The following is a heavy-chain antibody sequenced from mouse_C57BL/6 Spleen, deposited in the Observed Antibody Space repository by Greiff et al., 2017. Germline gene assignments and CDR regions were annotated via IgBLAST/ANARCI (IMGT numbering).Heavy chain of an antibody. Sequence: EVMLVESGGGLVKPGGSLKLSCAASGFTFSDYGMHWVRQAPEKGLEWVAYISSGSSTIYYADTVKGRFTISRDNAKNTLFLQMTSLRSEDTAMYYCARQGFYYYGSSFDYWGQGTTLTVSS. CDR1: GFTFSDYG. CDR2: ISSGSSTI. J-gene: IGHJ2*01. CDR3: ARQGFYYYGSSFDY. D-gene: IGHD1-1*01. V-gene: IGHV5-17*01.